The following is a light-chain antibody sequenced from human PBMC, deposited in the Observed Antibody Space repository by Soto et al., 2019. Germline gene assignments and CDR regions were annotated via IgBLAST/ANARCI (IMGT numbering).Light chain of an antibody. CDR2: AAS. V-gene: IGKV3-20*01. CDR1: QSVSSTH. CDR3: QQYGSSPTWT. Sequence: ETVLTQSPGTLSLSPGERATLSCRASQSVSSTHLSWYQQKPGQAPRLLIYAASSRETGIPDRFSGSGSGTDFTLTISRLEPEDSAVYYCQQYGSSPTWTFGQGTKVDIK. J-gene: IGKJ1*01.